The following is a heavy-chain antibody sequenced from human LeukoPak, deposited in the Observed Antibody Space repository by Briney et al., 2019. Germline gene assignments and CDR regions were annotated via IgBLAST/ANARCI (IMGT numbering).Heavy chain of an antibody. V-gene: IGHV1-69*04. CDR3: ARVNLRGSQYNWFDP. Sequence: GASVKVSCKASGGTFSSYAISWVRQAPGQGLEWMGKITPIIDVSKYAQKFQGRLTITADKSTATVYMELSGLKSEDTAVYYCARVNLRGSQYNWFDPWGQGTLVTVPS. J-gene: IGHJ5*02. CDR1: GGTFSSYA. CDR2: ITPIIDVS. D-gene: IGHD1-26*01.